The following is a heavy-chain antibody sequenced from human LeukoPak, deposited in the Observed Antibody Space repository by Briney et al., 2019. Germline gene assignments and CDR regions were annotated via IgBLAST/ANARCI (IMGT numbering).Heavy chain of an antibody. D-gene: IGHD1-26*01. V-gene: IGHV3-23*01. J-gene: IGHJ2*01. Sequence: PGESLRLSCVSSGFTFNSYAINWVRQAPGKGLEWVSVMTPNGDHTYYSDSVKGRFTISRDSSRNTLFLHMNTLRAEDTAIYYCAKDRTVGASYWYFDLWGRGTLVTVSS. CDR1: GFTFNSYA. CDR2: MTPNGDHT. CDR3: AKDRTVGASYWYFDL.